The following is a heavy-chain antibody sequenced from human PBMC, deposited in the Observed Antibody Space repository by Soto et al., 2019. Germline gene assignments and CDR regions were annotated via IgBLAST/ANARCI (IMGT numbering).Heavy chain of an antibody. CDR2: ISGSGHST. Sequence: PGGSLRLSCAASGFSFSSYAMNWVRQAPGKGLEWVSGISGSGHSTYYADSVKGRFTISRDNSKNTLFLQMNSLRADDTAVYYCAKMGGFSSGPSDYWGQGTLVTVSS. D-gene: IGHD6-19*01. CDR3: AKMGGFSSGPSDY. CDR1: GFSFSSYA. J-gene: IGHJ4*02. V-gene: IGHV3-23*01.